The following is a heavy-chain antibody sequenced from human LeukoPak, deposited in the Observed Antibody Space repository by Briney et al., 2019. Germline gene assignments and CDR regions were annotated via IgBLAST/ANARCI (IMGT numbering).Heavy chain of an antibody. Sequence: PSETLSLTCTVSGGSISSGGYYWSWIRQHPGKGLEWIGYIYHSGSTYYNPSLKSRVTISVDRSKNQFSLKLSSVTAADTAVYYCARYMVRGVITSNWFDPWGQGTLVTVSS. J-gene: IGHJ5*02. CDR1: GGSISSGGYY. D-gene: IGHD3-10*01. CDR3: ARYMVRGVITSNWFDP. CDR2: IYHSGST. V-gene: IGHV4-30-2*01.